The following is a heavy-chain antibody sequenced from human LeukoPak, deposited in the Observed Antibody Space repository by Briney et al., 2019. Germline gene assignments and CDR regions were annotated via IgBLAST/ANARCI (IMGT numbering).Heavy chain of an antibody. CDR2: IIPILGIA. Sequence: SVKVSCKASGGTFSSYAISWVRQAPGQGLEWMGRIIPILGIANYAQKFQGRVTITADKSTSTAYMELSSLRSEDTAMYYCTIGSYSGNPYFDYWGQGTLVTVSS. V-gene: IGHV1-69*04. D-gene: IGHD4-23*01. J-gene: IGHJ4*02. CDR3: TIGSYSGNPYFDY. CDR1: GGTFSSYA.